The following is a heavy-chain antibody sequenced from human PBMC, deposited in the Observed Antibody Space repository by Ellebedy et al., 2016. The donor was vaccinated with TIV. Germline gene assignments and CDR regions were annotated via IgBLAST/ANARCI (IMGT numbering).Heavy chain of an antibody. CDR3: ARERPGLATRGYFDP. D-gene: IGHD6-25*01. V-gene: IGHV4-61*01. Sequence: SETLSLTCNVSGDSASRGSYYWSWIRQAPGKELEWIGYIFHGGSTNYNPSLKSRVTISLDTSKNQFSLKMNSVSAADTAVYYCARERPGLATRGYFDPWGQGTLVTVSS. CDR1: GDSASRGSYY. J-gene: IGHJ5*02. CDR2: IFHGGST.